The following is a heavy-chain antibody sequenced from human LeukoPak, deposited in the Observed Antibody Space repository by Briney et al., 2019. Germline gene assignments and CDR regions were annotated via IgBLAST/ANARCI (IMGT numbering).Heavy chain of an antibody. J-gene: IGHJ3*02. CDR2: ISSGGSTI. V-gene: IGHV3-11*01. CDR3: ARTYYGSGSYSRGVHTFDI. Sequence: PGGSLRLSCAASGFPFSDYYMSWIRQAPGRGLEWISYISSGGSTIYYADSVKGQFTISRDNAKNSLYLQMNNLRAEDTAVYYCARTYYGSGSYSRGVHTFDIWGQGTMVTVSS. CDR1: GFPFSDYY. D-gene: IGHD3-10*01.